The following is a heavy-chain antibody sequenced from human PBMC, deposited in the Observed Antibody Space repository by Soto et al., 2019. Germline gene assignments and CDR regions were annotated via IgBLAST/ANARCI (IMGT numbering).Heavy chain of an antibody. CDR3: AKNGLDNSPSAIDS. J-gene: IGHJ4*02. D-gene: IGHD2-8*01. Sequence: GSLRLSCAASGFTFRNNVLSWVRQAPGKGLDWVSGITGSGRDTYYADSVEGRFTISRDNSKNMVFLQMNSLRAEDTALYYCAKNGLDNSPSAIDSWGPGTLVTVSS. CDR1: GFTFRNNV. CDR2: ITGSGRDT. V-gene: IGHV3-23*01.